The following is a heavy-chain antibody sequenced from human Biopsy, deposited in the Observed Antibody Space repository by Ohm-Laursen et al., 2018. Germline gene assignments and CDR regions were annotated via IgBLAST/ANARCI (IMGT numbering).Heavy chain of an antibody. CDR2: IIAPSGTT. CDR3: ARTGTYYHDSSLYYFYGLDL. V-gene: IGHV1-69*13. Sequence: SVKVSCNTFGGTLSKYAMSWVRQAPGQGLEWLGGIIAPSGTTNNAQRFQGRLSITADESATSVYMELSSLTSEDTAVYYCARTGTYYHDSSLYYFYGLDLWGQGSTVTVFS. CDR1: GGTLSKYA. D-gene: IGHD3-22*01. J-gene: IGHJ6*02.